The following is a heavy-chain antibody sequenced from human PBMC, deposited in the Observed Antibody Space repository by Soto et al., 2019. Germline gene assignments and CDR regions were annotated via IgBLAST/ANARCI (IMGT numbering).Heavy chain of an antibody. CDR1: GFSLSTSGVG. D-gene: IGHD4-17*01. J-gene: IGHJ5*02. V-gene: IGHV2-5*02. CDR3: AHRTASSLYNWFDP. CDR2: IYWDDDK. Sequence: QITLKESGPPLVKPTQTLTLTCIFSGFSLSTSGVGVGWIRQPPGEALEWLAVIYWDDDKRYSPSLKSRLTLAKYTSKNQVVLRMTNMDPVDTATYYCAHRTASSLYNWFDPWGQGTLVTVSS.